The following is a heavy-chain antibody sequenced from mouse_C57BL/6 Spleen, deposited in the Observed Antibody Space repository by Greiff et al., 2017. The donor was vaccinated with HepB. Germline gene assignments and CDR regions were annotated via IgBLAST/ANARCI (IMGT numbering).Heavy chain of an antibody. CDR3: ARHEGGYDAYYAMDY. D-gene: IGHD2-2*01. J-gene: IGHJ4*01. CDR2: FYPGSGSI. Sequence: QVHVKQSGAELVKPGASVKLSCKASGYTFTEYTIHWVKQRSGQGLEWIGWFYPGSGSIKYNEKFKDKATLTADKSSSTVYMELSRLTSEDSAVYFCARHEGGYDAYYAMDYWGQGTSVTVSS. V-gene: IGHV1-62-2*01. CDR1: GYTFTEYT.